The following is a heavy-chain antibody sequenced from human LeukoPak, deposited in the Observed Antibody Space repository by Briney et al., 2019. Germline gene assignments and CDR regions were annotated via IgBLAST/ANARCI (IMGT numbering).Heavy chain of an antibody. CDR3: ARDRSRVLDY. J-gene: IGHJ4*02. CDR2: TYYRSQWYN. Sequence: SQTLSLTCAISGDSVSSSSVAWNWIRQSPSRGLESLGRTYYRSQWYNDYGVSVKSRITINPDTSKNQFSLQVNSVTPEDTAVYYCARDRSRVLDYWGQGTLVTVSS. V-gene: IGHV6-1*01. D-gene: IGHD6-13*01. CDR1: GDSVSSSSVA.